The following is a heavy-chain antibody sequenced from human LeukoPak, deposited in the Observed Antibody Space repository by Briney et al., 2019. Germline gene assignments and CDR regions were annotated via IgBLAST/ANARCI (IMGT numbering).Heavy chain of an antibody. CDR3: ARGVVDSSGYYEWFDP. CDR2: IDDDGSST. J-gene: IGHJ5*02. V-gene: IGHV3-74*01. CDR1: GFAFSRYW. Sequence: PGGSLRLSCAASGFAFSRYWMHCVRQVPGKGLEWLSRIDDDGSSTSDADSVKGRFIISRDNAKNTLYLQMNSLRAEDTAVYYCARGVVDSSGYYEWFDPWGQGTLATVSS. D-gene: IGHD3-22*01.